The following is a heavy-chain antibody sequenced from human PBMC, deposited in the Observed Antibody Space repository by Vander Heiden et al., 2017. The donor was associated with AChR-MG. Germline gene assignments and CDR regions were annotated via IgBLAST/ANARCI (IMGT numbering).Heavy chain of an antibody. J-gene: IGHJ4*02. CDR3: ARDPYCTGGNCQTFYFDY. Sequence: QVQLVESGGGVVQPGGSLRLSCATSGFSLSRSSMHWVRQAPGKGPEWLAVDSADGVTKYYAHRVKGRFSVSRDTSKKMVYLQMNNLNSEDAGRYYCARDPYCTGGNCQTFYFDYWGQGALVSVSS. CDR2: DSADGVTK. CDR1: GFSLSRSS. V-gene: IGHV3-30*14. D-gene: IGHD2-8*02.